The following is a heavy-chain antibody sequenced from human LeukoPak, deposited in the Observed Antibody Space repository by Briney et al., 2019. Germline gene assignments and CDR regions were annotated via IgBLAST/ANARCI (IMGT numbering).Heavy chain of an antibody. Sequence: GGSLRLSCAASGFTFSSYAMHWVRQAPGKGLEYVSAISSNGGSTYYANSVKGRFTISRDNSKNTLYLQMDSLRAEDMAVYYCARGPRYSSSSYYFDYWGQGTLVTVSS. CDR1: GFTFSSYA. V-gene: IGHV3-64*01. D-gene: IGHD6-6*01. J-gene: IGHJ4*02. CDR2: ISSNGGST. CDR3: ARGPRYSSSSYYFDY.